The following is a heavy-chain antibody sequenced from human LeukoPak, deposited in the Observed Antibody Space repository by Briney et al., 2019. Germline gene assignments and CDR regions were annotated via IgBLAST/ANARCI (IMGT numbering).Heavy chain of an antibody. V-gene: IGHV4-59*01. CDR2: VHHTGSA. D-gene: IGHD4/OR15-4a*01. CDR1: GISINTYY. Sequence: PSETLSLTCTVSGISINTYYWSWIRQPPGKGLEWIGYVHHTGSADYNPSLRGRVTISLDTSKNQFSLKLTSATAADTAVYYCARDSWDYIAMDVWGPGTRSSSP. CDR3: ARDSWDYIAMDV. J-gene: IGHJ6*02.